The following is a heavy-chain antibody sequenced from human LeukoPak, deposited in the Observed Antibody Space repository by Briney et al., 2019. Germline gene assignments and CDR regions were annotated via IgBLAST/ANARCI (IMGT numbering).Heavy chain of an antibody. Sequence: GESLKISCKGSGYRFTSYWIGWVRQMPGKGLEWMGIIYPGDSDTRYSPSFQGQVTISADKSISTAYLQWSSLKASDTAMYYCARQERYCSGGSCYSDYWGQGTLVTVSS. V-gene: IGHV5-51*01. CDR3: ARQERYCSGGSCYSDY. CDR1: GYRFTSYW. D-gene: IGHD2-15*01. J-gene: IGHJ4*02. CDR2: IYPGDSDT.